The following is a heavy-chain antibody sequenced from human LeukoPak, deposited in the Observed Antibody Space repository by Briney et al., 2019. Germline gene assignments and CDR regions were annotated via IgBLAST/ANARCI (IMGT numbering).Heavy chain of an antibody. CDR1: GFTFSTFA. V-gene: IGHV3-23*01. CDR3: AREAGGNFDY. Sequence: SGGSLRLSCAASGFTFSTFAMTWVRQAPGKGLEWVSTISGSGGSTYYADSVKGRFTISRDNSKNTLYLQMNSLRAEDTAVYYCAREAGGNFDYWGQGTLVTVSS. J-gene: IGHJ4*02. CDR2: ISGSGGST. D-gene: IGHD4-23*01.